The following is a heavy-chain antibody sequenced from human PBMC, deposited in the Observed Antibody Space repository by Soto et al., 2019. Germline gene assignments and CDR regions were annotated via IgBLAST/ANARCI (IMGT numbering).Heavy chain of an antibody. CDR3: AKSRGGGYST. Sequence: QVHLVQSGAEVKKPGSSVKVSCNPSGGIFTSYGISWVRQGPGQGLQWMGGINPLLGSTNYAEKFRGRLTITADDSRTTVFMELNNLRPEDTATYFCAKSRGGGYSTWGQGTLVTVSS. V-gene: IGHV1-69*11. J-gene: IGHJ5*02. D-gene: IGHD6-13*01. CDR1: GGIFTSYG. CDR2: INPLLGST.